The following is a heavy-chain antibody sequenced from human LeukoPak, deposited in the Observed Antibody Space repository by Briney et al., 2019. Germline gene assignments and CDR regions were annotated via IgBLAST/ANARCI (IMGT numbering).Heavy chain of an antibody. J-gene: IGHJ4*02. Sequence: GESLKISCKGSGYSFIRYWIGWVRQMPGKGLEWMGIIYPGDSDTRYSPSFQGQVTISADKSISTAYLQWSSLKASDTAMYYCARHFFGPSGVSDFWGQGTLVTVSS. CDR3: ARHFFGPSGVSDF. D-gene: IGHD2-15*01. V-gene: IGHV5-51*01. CDR2: IYPGDSDT. CDR1: GYSFIRYW.